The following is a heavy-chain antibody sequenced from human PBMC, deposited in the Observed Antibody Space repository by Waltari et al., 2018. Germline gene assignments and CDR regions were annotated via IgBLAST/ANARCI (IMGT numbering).Heavy chain of an antibody. V-gene: IGHV3-48*01. CDR1: GFSFSTYA. D-gene: IGHD3-22*01. J-gene: IGHJ5*02. CDR3: VRRFWDGRYYRDA. CDR2: ISSSGATI. Sequence: EVQLVESGGGLVQPGGSLRLTCAASGFSFSTYAMNWVRQAPGKGLEWVSYISSSGATIYYAYSVKGRFTISRDTSKNQFSLKLSSVTAADTAVYYCVRRFWDGRYYRDAWGQGILVTVSS.